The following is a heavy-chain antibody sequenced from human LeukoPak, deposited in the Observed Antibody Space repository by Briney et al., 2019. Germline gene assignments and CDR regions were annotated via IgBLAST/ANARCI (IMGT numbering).Heavy chain of an antibody. J-gene: IGHJ4*02. V-gene: IGHV3-30*19. CDR3: ARDGRNYYDRSESGYYSALAF. CDR1: GFTFSRYG. CDR2: ISYDGRNK. D-gene: IGHD3-3*01. Sequence: GGSLRLSCAASGFTFSRYGMHWVRQAPGRGLEWVAVISYDGRNKNHADSVKGRFTISRDNSKSTLYLQMNSLRADDTAVYYCARDGRNYYDRSESGYYSALAFWGQGTLVTVSS.